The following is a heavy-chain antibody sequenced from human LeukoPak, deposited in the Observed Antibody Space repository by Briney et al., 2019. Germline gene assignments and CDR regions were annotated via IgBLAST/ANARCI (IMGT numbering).Heavy chain of an antibody. D-gene: IGHD3-3*01. Sequence: GGSLRLACAASGFTFSSYEMNWVRQAPGKGLEWVSYISSSGSTIYYADSVKGRFTISRGNAKNSLYLQMNSLRAEDTAVYYCARGRITIFGVVISTPQDYWGQGTLVTVSS. J-gene: IGHJ4*02. CDR2: ISSSGSTI. CDR1: GFTFSSYE. CDR3: ARGRITIFGVVISTPQDY. V-gene: IGHV3-48*03.